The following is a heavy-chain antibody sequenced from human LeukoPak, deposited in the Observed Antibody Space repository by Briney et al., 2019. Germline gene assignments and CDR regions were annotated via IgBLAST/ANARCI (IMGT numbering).Heavy chain of an antibody. Sequence: PSETLSLTCTVSGGSISSGGYYWSWIRQHPGKGLEWIGYIYYSGSTYYNPSLKSRVTISVDTSKNQFSLKLSSVTAADTAVYYCARTPAVTSGGYLFDYWGQGTLVTVSS. CDR3: ARTPAVTSGGYLFDY. V-gene: IGHV4-31*03. D-gene: IGHD3-22*01. CDR2: IYYSGST. CDR1: GGSISSGGYY. J-gene: IGHJ4*02.